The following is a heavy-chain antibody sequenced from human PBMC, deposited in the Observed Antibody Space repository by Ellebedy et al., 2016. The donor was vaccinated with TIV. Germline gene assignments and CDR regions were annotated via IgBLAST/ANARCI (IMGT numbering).Heavy chain of an antibody. V-gene: IGHV3-7*01. Sequence: GESLKVSCAASGFTFSSYWMSWVRQAPGKGLEWVANIKQDGSEKYYVDSVKGRFTISRDNAKNSLYLQMNSLRAEDKAVYYWEKDGYWGYSGYDLKYGMDVWGQGTTVTVSS. CDR1: GFTFSSYW. CDR3: EKDGYWGYSGYDLKYGMDV. CDR2: IKQDGSEK. J-gene: IGHJ6*02. D-gene: IGHD5-12*01.